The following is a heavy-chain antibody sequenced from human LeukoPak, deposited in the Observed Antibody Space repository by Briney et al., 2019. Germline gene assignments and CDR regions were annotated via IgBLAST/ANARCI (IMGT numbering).Heavy chain of an antibody. D-gene: IGHD2-2*02. J-gene: IGHJ4*02. CDR3: ARHPEAAILSMYYFDY. Sequence: GGSLRLSCAASGFTFSSYWMSWVRQAPGKGLMWVSQINSDGSATSCADPVKGRFTISRDNAKNSLYLQMNSLRAEDTAVYYCARHPEAAILSMYYFDYWGQGTLVTVSS. CDR2: INSDGSAT. CDR1: GFTFSSYW. V-gene: IGHV3-74*01.